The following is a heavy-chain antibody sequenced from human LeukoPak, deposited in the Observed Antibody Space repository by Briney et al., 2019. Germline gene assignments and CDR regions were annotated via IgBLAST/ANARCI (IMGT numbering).Heavy chain of an antibody. CDR1: GFTFSSYW. CDR3: ARALAAGPFDY. Sequence: GGSLRLSCAASGFTFSSYWMHWVRQAPGKGLVWVSRINSDGSSTSYADSVKGRFTISKDNAKNTLYLQMNSLRAEDTAVYYCARALAAGPFDYWGQGTLVTVSS. J-gene: IGHJ4*02. CDR2: INSDGSST. D-gene: IGHD6-13*01. V-gene: IGHV3-74*01.